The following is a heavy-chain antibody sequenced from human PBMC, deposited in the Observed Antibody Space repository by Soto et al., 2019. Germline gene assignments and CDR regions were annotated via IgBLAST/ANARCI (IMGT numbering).Heavy chain of an antibody. D-gene: IGHD6-13*01. CDR1: GFTFSSYG. CDR2: IWYDGSNK. V-gene: IGHV3-33*01. Sequence: QVQLVESGGGVVQPGRSLRLSCAASGFTFSSYGMHWVRQAPGKGLEWVAVIWYDGSNKYYADSVKGRFTISRDNSKNTLYLQMNSLRAEDTAVYYCARGLYSSSPSSTLKPTYYYHYGMDVWGQGTTVTVSS. J-gene: IGHJ6*02. CDR3: ARGLYSSSPSSTLKPTYYYHYGMDV.